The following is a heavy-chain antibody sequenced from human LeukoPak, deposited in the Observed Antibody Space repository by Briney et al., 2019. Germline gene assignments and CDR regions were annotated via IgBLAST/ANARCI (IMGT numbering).Heavy chain of an antibody. CDR1: GFTFDDYG. Sequence: GGSLRLSCAASGFTFDDYGMSWVRQAPGKGLEWVSGINWNGGSTGYADSVKGRFTISRDNAKNSLYLQMNSLRAEDTAVYYCARESGPDFWSGYRYYFDYWGQGTLVTVSS. CDR2: INWNGGST. D-gene: IGHD3-3*01. J-gene: IGHJ4*02. V-gene: IGHV3-20*04. CDR3: ARESGPDFWSGYRYYFDY.